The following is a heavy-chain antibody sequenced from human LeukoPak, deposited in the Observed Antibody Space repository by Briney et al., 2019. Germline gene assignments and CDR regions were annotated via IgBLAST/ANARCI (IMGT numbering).Heavy chain of an antibody. V-gene: IGHV3-23*01. J-gene: IGHJ3*02. CDR2: VSYTRVAT. D-gene: IGHD5-18*01. CDR3: AKAFREFGSSSSYSSFDT. CDR1: GFTFSSFA. Sequence: GGSLRLSCAASGFTFSSFALSWVRQAPGKGLEWVSGVSYTRVATYYADSVKGRFTISRDDSQNILFLQMNGLRAEDTAVYFCAKAFREFGSSSSYSSFDTWGQGTMVTVSS.